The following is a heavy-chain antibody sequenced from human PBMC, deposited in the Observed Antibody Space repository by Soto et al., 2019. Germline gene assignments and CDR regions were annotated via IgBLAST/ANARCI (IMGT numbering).Heavy chain of an antibody. J-gene: IGHJ3*02. D-gene: IGHD2-21*02. CDR2: ITPVSETA. CDR1: GGTLDSQG. CDR3: ARGRLTAIGAGARGAFAM. V-gene: IGHV1-69*06. Sequence: QVQLVQSGAEVQKPGSSVKVSCKASGGTLDSQGISWFRQAPGQGLEWMGRITPVSETANYAQRFQGRVTITTDKSPSTACMGLSGMQADDTAVYYLARGRLTAIGAGARGAFAMGGEWTGIIVSS.